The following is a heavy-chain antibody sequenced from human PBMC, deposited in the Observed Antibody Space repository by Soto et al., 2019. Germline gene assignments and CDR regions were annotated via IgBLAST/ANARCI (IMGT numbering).Heavy chain of an antibody. Sequence: SVKVSCKASGGTFSSYAISWVRQAPGQGLEWMGGIIPIFGTANYAQKFQGRVTITADKSTSTAYMELSSLRSEDTAVYYCARDMEGDDFWSGNWFDPWGQGTLVTVSS. CDR3: ARDMEGDDFWSGNWFDP. CDR1: GGTFSSYA. V-gene: IGHV1-69*06. D-gene: IGHD3-3*01. J-gene: IGHJ5*02. CDR2: IIPIFGTA.